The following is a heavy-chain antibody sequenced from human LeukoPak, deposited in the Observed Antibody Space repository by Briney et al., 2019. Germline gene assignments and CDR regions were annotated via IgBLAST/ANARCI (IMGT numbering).Heavy chain of an antibody. CDR3: ARPSYYDHAFDI. Sequence: SETLSLTCAVYGGSFSGYYWSWIRQPPGKGLEWIGEINHSGSTNYNPSLKSRVTISVDTSKNQFSLKLSSVTAADTAVYYCARPSYYDHAFDIWGQGTMVTVSS. J-gene: IGHJ3*02. V-gene: IGHV4-34*01. D-gene: IGHD3-3*01. CDR1: GGSFSGYY. CDR2: INHSGST.